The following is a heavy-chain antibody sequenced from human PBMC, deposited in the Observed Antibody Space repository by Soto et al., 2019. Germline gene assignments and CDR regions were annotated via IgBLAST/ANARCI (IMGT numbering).Heavy chain of an antibody. CDR3: ARGGMTTVTYYYYYYMDV. Sequence: QVQLQQWGAGLLKPSETLSLTCAVYGGSFSGYYWSWIRQPPGKGLEWIGEINHSGSTNYNPSLKSRVTISEDTSKNQFSLKLSSVTAADTAVYYCARGGMTTVTYYYYYYMDVWGKGTTVTVSS. J-gene: IGHJ6*03. V-gene: IGHV4-34*01. CDR1: GGSFSGYY. D-gene: IGHD4-17*01. CDR2: INHSGST.